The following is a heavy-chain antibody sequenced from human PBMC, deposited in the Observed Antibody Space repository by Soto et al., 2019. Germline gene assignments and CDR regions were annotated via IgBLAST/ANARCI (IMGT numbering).Heavy chain of an antibody. V-gene: IGHV3-23*01. J-gene: IGHJ5*02. Sequence: GGSLRLSCAASGFTFSSYAMSWVRQAPGKGLEWVSAISGSGGSTYYADSVKGRFTISRDNSKNTLYLQMNSLRAEDTAVYYCAKDLRTAMVTPDWFDPWGQGTLVTVSS. CDR3: AKDLRTAMVTPDWFDP. CDR1: GFTFSSYA. D-gene: IGHD5-18*01. CDR2: ISGSGGST.